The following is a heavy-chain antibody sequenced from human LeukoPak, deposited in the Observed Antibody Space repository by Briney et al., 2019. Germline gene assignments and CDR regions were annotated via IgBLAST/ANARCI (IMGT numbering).Heavy chain of an antibody. CDR3: ARDGDHYYDSSGYYIDY. J-gene: IGHJ4*02. CDR2: ISAYNGNT. CDR1: GGTFSSYA. D-gene: IGHD3-22*01. V-gene: IGHV1-18*01. Sequence: ASVKVSCKASGGTFSSYAISWVRQAPGQGLEWMGWISAYNGNTNYAQKLQGRVTMTTDTSTSTAYMELRSLRSDDTAVYYCARDGDHYYDSSGYYIDYWGQGTLVTVSS.